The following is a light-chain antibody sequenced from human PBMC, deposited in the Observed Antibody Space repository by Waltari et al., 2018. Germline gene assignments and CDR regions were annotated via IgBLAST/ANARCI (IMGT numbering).Light chain of an antibody. J-gene: IGKJ2*01. Sequence: DIQMTQSPSSLPASVGDRVTITCRASQSISSYLNWYQQKPGKAPKLLIYAASSLQSWVPSRFSGSGSGTDFTLTISSLQPEDFATYYCQQSYSTPYTFGQGTKLEIK. CDR3: QQSYSTPYT. CDR1: QSISSY. V-gene: IGKV1-39*01. CDR2: AAS.